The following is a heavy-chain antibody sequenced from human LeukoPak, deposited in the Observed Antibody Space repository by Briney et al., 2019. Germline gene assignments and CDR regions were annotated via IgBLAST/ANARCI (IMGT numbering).Heavy chain of an antibody. CDR2: ISWNSGSI. CDR1: GFTFDDYA. V-gene: IGHV3-9*01. D-gene: IGHD1-14*01. Sequence: GRSLRLSCAASGFTFDDYAMHWVRQAPGKGLEWVSGISWNSGSIGYADSVVGRFTISRDNAKNSLYLQMNSLRAEDTALYYCAKDIATGNRLYYFDYWGQGTLVTVSS. CDR3: AKDIATGNRLYYFDY. J-gene: IGHJ4*02.